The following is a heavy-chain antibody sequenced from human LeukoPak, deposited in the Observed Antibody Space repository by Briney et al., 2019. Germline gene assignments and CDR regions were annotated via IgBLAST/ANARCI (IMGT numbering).Heavy chain of an antibody. CDR2: FDPEDGET. CDR1: GYTLTELS. D-gene: IGHD3-22*01. Sequence: ASVNVSCTVSGYTLTELSMHWVRQAPGKGLEWMGGFDPEDGETIYAQTFQGRVTMTEDTSTATAYMELGSLRSEDTAVYYCATVTPGENYYDSSGYRGAGSFDYWGQGTLVTVSS. CDR3: ATVTPGENYYDSSGYRGAGSFDY. V-gene: IGHV1-24*01. J-gene: IGHJ4*02.